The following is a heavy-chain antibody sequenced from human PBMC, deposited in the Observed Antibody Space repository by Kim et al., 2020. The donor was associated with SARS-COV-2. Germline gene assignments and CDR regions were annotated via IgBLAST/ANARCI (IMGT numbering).Heavy chain of an antibody. CDR1: GGSFSGYY. CDR3: ARFRIKGRITMVRGVSSAFDI. Sequence: SETLSLTCAVYGGSFSGYYWSWIRQPPGKGLEWIGEINHSGSTNYNPSLKSRVTISVDTSKNQFSLKLSSVTAADTAVYYCARFRIKGRITMVRGVSSAFDIWGQGTMVTVSS. D-gene: IGHD3-10*01. CDR2: INHSGST. J-gene: IGHJ3*02. V-gene: IGHV4-34*01.